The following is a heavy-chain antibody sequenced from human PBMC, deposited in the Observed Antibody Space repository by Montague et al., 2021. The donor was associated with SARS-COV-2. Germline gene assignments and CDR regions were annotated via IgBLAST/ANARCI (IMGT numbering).Heavy chain of an antibody. CDR3: ARVEGMIGGITHFDY. Sequence: SETLSLTCSVSGASMKSYYWTWVRQSPGKGPQWIGCTYYSGSTSYDPSLQSRLTMTVDTSKNQFTLRLMSVTAADSAVYYCARVEGMIGGITHFDYWGQGLPVTVSS. D-gene: IGHD2-21*01. CDR1: GASMKSYY. J-gene: IGHJ4*02. V-gene: IGHV4-59*01. CDR2: TYYSGST.